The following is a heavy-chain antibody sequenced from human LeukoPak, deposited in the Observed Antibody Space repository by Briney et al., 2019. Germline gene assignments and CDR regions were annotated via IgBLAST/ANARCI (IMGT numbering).Heavy chain of an antibody. D-gene: IGHD6-19*01. Sequence: GGSLRLSCAASGFTFSSYWMHWVRQAPGKGLVWVSRINDDGSTTNYADSVKGRFTISRDNAKNTLYLQMNSLRAEDTAVYYCAGGGWQGNWFDPWGQGTLVTVSS. V-gene: IGHV3-74*01. CDR3: AGGGWQGNWFDP. CDR1: GFTFSSYW. J-gene: IGHJ5*02. CDR2: INDDGSTT.